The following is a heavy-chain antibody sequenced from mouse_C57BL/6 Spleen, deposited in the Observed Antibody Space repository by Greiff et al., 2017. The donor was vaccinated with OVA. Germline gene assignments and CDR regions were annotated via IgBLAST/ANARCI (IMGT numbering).Heavy chain of an antibody. V-gene: IGHV1-59*01. CDR1: GYTFTSYW. Sequence: QVQLKQPGAELVRPGTSVKLSCKASGYTFTSYWMHWVKQRPGQGLEWIGVIDPSDSYTNYNQKFKGKATLTVDTSSSTAYMQLSSLTSEDSAVYYCARSGGYDYERFAYWGQGTLVTVSA. J-gene: IGHJ3*01. CDR3: ARSGGYDYERFAY. CDR2: IDPSDSYT. D-gene: IGHD2-4*01.